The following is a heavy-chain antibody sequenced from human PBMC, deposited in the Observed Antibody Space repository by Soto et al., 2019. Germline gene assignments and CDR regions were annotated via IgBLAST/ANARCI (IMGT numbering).Heavy chain of an antibody. J-gene: IGHJ5*02. Sequence: EVQLVESGGELVQPGGSLRLSCAASGFTFDYYWMHWVRQAPGKGLVWVSRINSDGSRTNYADSVKGRFTISRDNAKNTLYLQMNSLRAEDTAVYYCVRVATGSFNRFDPWGQGTQVTVSS. V-gene: IGHV3-74*01. CDR1: GFTFDYYW. D-gene: IGHD1-26*01. CDR2: INSDGSRT. CDR3: VRVATGSFNRFDP.